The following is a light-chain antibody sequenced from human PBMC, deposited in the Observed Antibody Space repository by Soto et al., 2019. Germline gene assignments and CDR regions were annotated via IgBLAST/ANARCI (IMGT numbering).Light chain of an antibody. V-gene: IGKV3-11*01. CDR1: QRVSGY. J-gene: IGKJ5*01. CDR3: QQFDDSVT. Sequence: EIVLTQSPATLSLSPGERATLFCRASQRVSGYLGWYQQKPGQAPRLLIYDASNRATGIPVRFSGSGSGTDFTLTISRLEPEDSAVYYCQQFDDSVTFGQGTRLEI. CDR2: DAS.